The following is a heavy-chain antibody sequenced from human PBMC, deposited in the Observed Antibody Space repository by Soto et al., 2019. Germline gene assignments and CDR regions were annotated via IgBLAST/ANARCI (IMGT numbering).Heavy chain of an antibody. CDR3: ARGVDTRMYYDFWCGYYTGPQSWFDP. CDR2: ISAYNGNT. V-gene: IGHV1-18*01. J-gene: IGHJ5*02. D-gene: IGHD3-3*01. CDR1: GYTFTSYG. Sequence: ASVKVSCKASGYTFTSYGISWVRQAPGQGLEWMGWISAYNGNTNYAQKLQGRVTMTTDTSTSTAYMELRSLRSDDTAVYYCARGVDTRMYYDFWCGYYTGPQSWFDPCGQGTLVTGAS.